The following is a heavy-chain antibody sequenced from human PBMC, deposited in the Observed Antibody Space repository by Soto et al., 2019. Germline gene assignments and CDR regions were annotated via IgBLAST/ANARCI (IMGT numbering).Heavy chain of an antibody. D-gene: IGHD3-9*01. J-gene: IGHJ4*02. Sequence: QPGGSLRLSCAASGFTFSSYAMSWVRQAPGKGLEWVSVISGSGGSTYCADSVKGRSTISRDNSKNTLYLQMNSLRAEDTAVYYCAKASLFEYDILTGYYAYWGQGTLVTVSS. V-gene: IGHV3-23*01. CDR3: AKASLFEYDILTGYYAY. CDR2: ISGSGGST. CDR1: GFTFSSYA.